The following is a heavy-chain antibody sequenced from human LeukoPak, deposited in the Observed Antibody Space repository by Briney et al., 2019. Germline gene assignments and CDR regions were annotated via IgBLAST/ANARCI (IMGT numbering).Heavy chain of an antibody. CDR1: GGSISSYY. Sequence: SETLSLTCTVSGGSISSYYWSWIRQPPGKGVEWIGYIYYSGSTNYNPSLKSRVTISVDTSKNQFSLKLSSVTAADTAVYYCARHPYYHDSSSYFDYWGQGTLVTVSS. J-gene: IGHJ4*02. CDR3: ARHPYYHDSSSYFDY. CDR2: IYYSGST. D-gene: IGHD3-22*01. V-gene: IGHV4-59*08.